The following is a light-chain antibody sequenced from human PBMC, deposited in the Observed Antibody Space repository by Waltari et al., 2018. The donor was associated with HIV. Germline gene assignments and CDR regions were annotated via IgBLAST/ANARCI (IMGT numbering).Light chain of an antibody. Sequence: QSVLTQPPSASGTPGQRVTISCSGSSSNIGRNYVYWYQQLPGTAPKLLIYRNNQRPSGVPDRFSGSKSGTSASLAISGIRSEDEADYYCAAWNDSLSGYVFGTGTKVTV. V-gene: IGLV1-47*01. CDR3: AAWNDSLSGYV. J-gene: IGLJ1*01. CDR2: RNN. CDR1: SSNIGRNY.